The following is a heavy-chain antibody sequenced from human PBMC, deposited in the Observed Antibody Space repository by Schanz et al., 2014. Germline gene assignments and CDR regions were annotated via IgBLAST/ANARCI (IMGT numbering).Heavy chain of an antibody. J-gene: IGHJ6*02. V-gene: IGHV3-21*01. D-gene: IGHD6-13*01. CDR3: AREEGWGIAAAGGKHYDYGMDV. Sequence: EVQLVESGGGLVKPGGSLRLSCAASGFTFSSYSMNWVRQAPGKGLEWVSSISSSSSYIYYADSVKGRFTISRDNAKNSLYLQMNSLRAEDTAVYYCAREEGWGIAAAGGKHYDYGMDVWGQGTTVTVSS. CDR1: GFTFSSYS. CDR2: ISSSSSYI.